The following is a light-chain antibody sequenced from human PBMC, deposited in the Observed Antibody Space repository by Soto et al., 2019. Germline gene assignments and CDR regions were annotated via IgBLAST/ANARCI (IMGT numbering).Light chain of an antibody. CDR3: QQYENLHT. J-gene: IGKJ5*01. V-gene: IGKV1-33*01. CDR1: QNINNY. CDR2: DAS. Sequence: IQMTQSPSSLSASVGDRVTITCQASQNINNYLNWYQQKPGRAPKLLIYDASNVEAGVPSRFRGSGSGTDFTFTISRLQPEDIATYYCQQYENLHTFGQGTRLEIK.